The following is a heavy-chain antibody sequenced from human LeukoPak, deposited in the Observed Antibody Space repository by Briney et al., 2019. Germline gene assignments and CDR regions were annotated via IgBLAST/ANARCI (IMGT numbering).Heavy chain of an antibody. J-gene: IGHJ4*02. Sequence: GGSLRLSCAASGFTFSSYGMHWVRQAPGKGLEWVAVISYDGSNKYYADSVKGRFTISRDNSKNTLYLQMNSLRAEDTAVYYCAKVPSSGSYRSYFDYWGQGTLVTVSS. CDR3: AKVPSSGSYRSYFDY. V-gene: IGHV3-30*18. CDR2: ISYDGSNK. CDR1: GFTFSSYG. D-gene: IGHD3-10*01.